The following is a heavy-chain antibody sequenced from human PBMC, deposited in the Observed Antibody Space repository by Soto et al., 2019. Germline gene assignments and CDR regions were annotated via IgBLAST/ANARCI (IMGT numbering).Heavy chain of an antibody. Sequence: SETLSLTCSVSGGSISGYYWSWIRQAPGKGLEWIGFMFYTGTNNYNPSLKSRVTMSVDTSTSQFSLKLSSVTAADTAVYYCARLTGNNWFDPWGQGILVTSPQ. CDR2: MFYTGTN. J-gene: IGHJ5*02. CDR3: ARLTGNNWFDP. V-gene: IGHV4-59*08. CDR1: GGSISGYY.